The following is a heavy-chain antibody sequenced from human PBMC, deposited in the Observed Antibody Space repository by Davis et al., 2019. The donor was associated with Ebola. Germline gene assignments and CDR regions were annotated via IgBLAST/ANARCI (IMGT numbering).Heavy chain of an antibody. D-gene: IGHD3-3*01. J-gene: IGHJ6*02. V-gene: IGHV3-23*01. CDR1: GFTFSSYA. CDR3: AKDLQYYDFWSGTDYYYYYGMDV. CDR2: ISGSGGST. Sequence: GESLKISCAASGFTFSSYAMSWVRQAPGKGLEWVSAISGSGGSTYYADSVKGRFTISRDNSKNTLYLQMNSLRAEDTAVYYCAKDLQYYDFWSGTDYYYYYGMDVWGQGTTVTVSS.